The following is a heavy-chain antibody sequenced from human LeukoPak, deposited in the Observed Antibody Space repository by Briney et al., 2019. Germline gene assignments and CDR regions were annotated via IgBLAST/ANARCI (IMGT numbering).Heavy chain of an antibody. D-gene: IGHD5-12*01. CDR3: ARAYRGYEAFDY. CDR1: GYTFTGYY. V-gene: IGHV1-2*02. Sequence: ASVKVSCKASGYTFTGYYIHWVRQAPGQGLEWVGWINPNSGGTNYAQKFQGRVTMTRDTSTTYMELSRLTSADTAVYFCARAYRGYEAFDYWGQGTLVTVSS. J-gene: IGHJ4*02. CDR2: INPNSGGT.